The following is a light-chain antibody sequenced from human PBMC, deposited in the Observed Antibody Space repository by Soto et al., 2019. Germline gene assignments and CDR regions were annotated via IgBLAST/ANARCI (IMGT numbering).Light chain of an antibody. V-gene: IGKV1-39*01. CDR2: AAS. J-gene: IGKJ3*01. Sequence: DIQMTQSPSSLSASVGDRVTITCRASETISRYLNWYQQKPGKAPKLLIYAASSLKSGVPSRFSGSGSGTDFSLTISRLQPEDSATYYCQQAYSTPFTFGPGTKVDIK. CDR3: QQAYSTPFT. CDR1: ETISRY.